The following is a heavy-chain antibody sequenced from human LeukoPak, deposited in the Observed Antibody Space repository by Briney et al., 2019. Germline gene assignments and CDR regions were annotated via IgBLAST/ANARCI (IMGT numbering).Heavy chain of an antibody. Sequence: PSQTLSLTCTVSGGSISSSSYYWGWIRQPPGKGLEWIGRIYYSGSTYYNPSLKSRVTISVDTSKNQFSLKLSSVTAADTAVYYCARVRFLEWLFDYWGQGTLVTVSS. CDR1: GGSISSSSYY. D-gene: IGHD3-3*01. CDR2: IYYSGST. J-gene: IGHJ4*02. CDR3: ARVRFLEWLFDY. V-gene: IGHV4-39*01.